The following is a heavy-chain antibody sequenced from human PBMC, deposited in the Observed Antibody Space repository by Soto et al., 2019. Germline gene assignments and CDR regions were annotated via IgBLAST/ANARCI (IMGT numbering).Heavy chain of an antibody. J-gene: IGHJ4*02. CDR2: MTSDTKTI. CDR3: ARSVEGHFDY. Sequence: EVQLVESGGGLVQPGGSLRLSCAASGFRFSIYSMNWIRQAPGKGLEWSAYMTSDTKTIKYADSVKGRFTISRDNDNNLVYLQMNSLRDDDTAVYYCARSVEGHFDYWGQGTVVTVSA. V-gene: IGHV3-48*02. CDR1: GFRFSIYS. D-gene: IGHD6-19*01.